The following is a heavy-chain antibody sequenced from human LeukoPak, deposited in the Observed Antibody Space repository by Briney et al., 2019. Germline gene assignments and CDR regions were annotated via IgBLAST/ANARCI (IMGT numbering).Heavy chain of an antibody. V-gene: IGHV4-59*01. D-gene: IGHD5-18*01. Sequence: PSETLSLTCTVSGGSISSDYWSWIRQPPGKGLEWIGYICYSGSTHYNPSLKSRVTISVDRSKNQFSLNLSSVTAADTAIYYCARGRGYNYPFDYWGQGTLVTVSS. J-gene: IGHJ4*02. CDR3: ARGRGYNYPFDY. CDR2: ICYSGST. CDR1: GGSISSDY.